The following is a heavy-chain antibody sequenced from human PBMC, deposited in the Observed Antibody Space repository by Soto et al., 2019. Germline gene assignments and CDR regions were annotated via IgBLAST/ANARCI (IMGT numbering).Heavy chain of an antibody. D-gene: IGHD2-2*03. Sequence: EVQLVESGGGLVQPGESLRLSCAASGLSFSSHWMHWVRQAPGKGLEWVSRVNGDGRSTNYADSVKGRFTISRDNAKNTVYLQMNSLRVEDTAMYYGARGGSWGNYLFDFWGQGTLVTVSS. V-gene: IGHV3-74*01. CDR3: ARGGSWGNYLFDF. CDR2: VNGDGRST. CDR1: GLSFSSHW. J-gene: IGHJ4*02.